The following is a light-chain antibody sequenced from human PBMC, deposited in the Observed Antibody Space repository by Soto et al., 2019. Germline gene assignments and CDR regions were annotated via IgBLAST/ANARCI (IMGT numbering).Light chain of an antibody. J-gene: IGKJ1*01. CDR3: QQYHSYSS. Sequence: DIHMTQSPSTLSTSVLGRVTITCLASQSISSWLAWYQQKPGKAPKLLIYDASTLESGVPSRFRGSGSGTKFTLSISSLQTDDFATYYCQQYHSYSSFGQGTKVDIK. V-gene: IGKV1-5*01. CDR1: QSISSW. CDR2: DAS.